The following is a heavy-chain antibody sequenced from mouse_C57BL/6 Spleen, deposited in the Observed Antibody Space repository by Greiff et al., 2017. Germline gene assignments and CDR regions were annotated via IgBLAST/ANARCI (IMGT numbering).Heavy chain of an antibody. CDR3: ARYSNYRYFDV. V-gene: IGHV1-69*01. CDR2: IDPSDSYT. J-gene: IGHJ1*03. Sequence: VQLQQPGAELVTPGASVKLSCKASGYTFTSYWMHWVKQRPGQGLEWIGEIDPSDSYTNYNQKFKGKSTLTVDKSSSTAYMQLSSLTSEDSAVYYCARYSNYRYFDVWGTGTTVTVSS. CDR1: GYTFTSYW. D-gene: IGHD2-5*01.